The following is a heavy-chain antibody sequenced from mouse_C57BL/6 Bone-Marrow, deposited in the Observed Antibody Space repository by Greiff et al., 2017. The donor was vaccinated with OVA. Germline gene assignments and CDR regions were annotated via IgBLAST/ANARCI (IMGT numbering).Heavy chain of an antibody. CDR3: AREDNPGAMDY. V-gene: IGHV1-69*01. CDR2: IDPSDSYT. Sequence: VQLQQPGAELVMPGASVKLSCKASGYTFTSYWMHWVKQRPGQGLEWIGEIDPSDSYTNYNQKFKGKSTFTVDKSSSTAYMQLSSLTSEDSAVYYCAREDNPGAMDYWGQGTSVTVSS. J-gene: IGHJ4*01. D-gene: IGHD1-3*01. CDR1: GYTFTSYW.